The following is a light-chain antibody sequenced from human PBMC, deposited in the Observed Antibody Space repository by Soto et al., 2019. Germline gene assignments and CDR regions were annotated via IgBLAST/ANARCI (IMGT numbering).Light chain of an antibody. V-gene: IGKV1-5*03. CDR1: QTISSW. CDR2: KAS. Sequence: DIQMTQSPSTLSGSVGDRVTITCRASQTISSWLAWYQQKPGKAPKLLIYKASTLKSGVPSRFSGSGSGTEFTLTISSLKPDDFPTYYCQHYNSYSEAFGQGTKVDIK. J-gene: IGKJ1*01. CDR3: QHYNSYSEA.